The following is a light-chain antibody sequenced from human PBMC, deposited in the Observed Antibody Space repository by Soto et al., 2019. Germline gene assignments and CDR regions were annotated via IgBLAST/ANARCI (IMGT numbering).Light chain of an antibody. J-gene: IGKJ2*01. CDR1: QRITTY. V-gene: IGKV1-39*01. CDR3: QQTYSTPYT. CDR2: TSA. Sequence: IHMTQSPSSLSASVGDRVTISCRASQRITTYLNWYQQKRGEAPKLLISTSATLQRGVPSRFSGSGSGTDFTLTITSLQRADFATYFCQQTYSTPYTFGQGTQLEIK.